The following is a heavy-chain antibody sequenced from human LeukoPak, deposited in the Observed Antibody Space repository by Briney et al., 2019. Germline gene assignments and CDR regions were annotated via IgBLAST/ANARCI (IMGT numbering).Heavy chain of an antibody. V-gene: IGHV1-2*02. Sequence: ASVKVSCKPSGYTFTDYYIHWVRQAPGQGLEWMGWINPNSGDTNYAQKFQGRVTMTRDTSISTAYMELSRLRSDDTAVYYCAGGGDPYYFDYWGQGTLVTVSS. CDR1: GYTFTDYY. CDR2: INPNSGDT. CDR3: AGGGDPYYFDY. D-gene: IGHD3-16*01. J-gene: IGHJ4*02.